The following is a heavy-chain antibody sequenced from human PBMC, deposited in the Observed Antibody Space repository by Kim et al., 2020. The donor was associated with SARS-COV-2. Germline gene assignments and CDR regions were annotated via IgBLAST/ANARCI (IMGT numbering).Heavy chain of an antibody. J-gene: IGHJ4*02. V-gene: IGHV3-30*04. Sequence: GGSLRLSCAASGFTFSSYAMHWVRQAPGKGLEWVAVISYDGSNKYYADSVKGRFTISRDNSKNTLYLQMNSLRAEDTAVYYCARPSSGSYSAHFDYCGQG. CDR3: ARPSSGSYSAHFDY. D-gene: IGHD3-10*01. CDR1: GFTFSSYA. CDR2: ISYDGSNK.